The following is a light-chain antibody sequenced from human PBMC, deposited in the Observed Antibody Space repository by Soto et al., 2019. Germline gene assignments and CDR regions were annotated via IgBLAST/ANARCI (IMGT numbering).Light chain of an antibody. CDR1: QQVNNNT. V-gene: IGKV3-20*01. Sequence: VSLSPGALSLSNRERATLSCRARQQVNNNTLPCYQPTPGQPPRLPSYAASKRAGVIPDRCSGSESGTDFTLTISRLEPEDFAVYYCQPYGSSPPITYCQVTRPA. J-gene: IGKJ5*01. CDR2: AAS. CDR3: QPYGSSPPIT.